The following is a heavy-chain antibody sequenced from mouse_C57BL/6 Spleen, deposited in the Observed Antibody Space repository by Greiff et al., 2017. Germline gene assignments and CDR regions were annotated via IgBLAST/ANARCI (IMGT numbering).Heavy chain of an antibody. CDR2: IDPNSGGT. Sequence: QVQLQQPGAELVKPGASVKLSCKASGYTFTSYWMHWVKQRPGRGLEWIGRIDPNSGGTKYNEKFKSKATLTVDKPSSTANMQLSSLTSEDSAVYYCARDYPPWFAYWGQGTLVTVSA. D-gene: IGHD1-1*02. V-gene: IGHV1-72*01. J-gene: IGHJ3*01. CDR3: ARDYPPWFAY. CDR1: GYTFTSYW.